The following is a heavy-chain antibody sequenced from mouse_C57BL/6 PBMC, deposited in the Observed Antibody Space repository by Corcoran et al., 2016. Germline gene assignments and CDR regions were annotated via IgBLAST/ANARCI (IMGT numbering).Heavy chain of an antibody. V-gene: IGHV1-26*01. CDR2: INPNNGGT. Sequence: EVQLQQSGPELVKPGASVKISCKASGYTFTDYYMNWVKQSHGKSLEWIGDINPNNGGTSYNQKFKGKATLTVDKSSSTAYMELRSLTSEDSAVYYCARWDYGSSYGGGAMDYGGQGTSVTVSS. CDR3: ARWDYGSSYGGGAMDY. D-gene: IGHD1-1*01. J-gene: IGHJ4*01. CDR1: GYTFTDYY.